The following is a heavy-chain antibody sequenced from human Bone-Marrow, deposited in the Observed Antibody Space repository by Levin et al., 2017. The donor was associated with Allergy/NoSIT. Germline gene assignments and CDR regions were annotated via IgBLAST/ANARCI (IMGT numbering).Heavy chain of an antibody. CDR2: INVGNVKP. CDR3: ARERREAYARGAFDF. D-gene: IGHD1-26*01. J-gene: IGHJ3*01. CDR1: GYNFMAYV. Sequence: ASVKVSCKASGYNFMAYVIHWVRQAPGQGLEWMGWINVGNVKPRYSQKFQGRVTITSDTSATTADMELSSLKSEDTAIYYCARERREAYARGAFDFWGQGTMISVSS. V-gene: IGHV1-3*01.